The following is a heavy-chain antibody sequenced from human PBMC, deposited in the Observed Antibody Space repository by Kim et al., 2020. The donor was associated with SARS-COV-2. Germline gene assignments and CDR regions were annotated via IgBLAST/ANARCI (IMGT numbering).Heavy chain of an antibody. CDR2: INHSGST. J-gene: IGHJ6*02. D-gene: IGHD3-3*01. Sequence: SETLCLTCAVYGGSFSGYYWSWIRQPPGKGLEWIGEINHSGSTNYNPSLKSRVTISVDTSKNQFSLKLSSVTAADTAVYYCAILPHPVLRSYQYYYYYGMDVWGQGTTVTVSS. V-gene: IGHV4-34*01. CDR1: GGSFSGYY. CDR3: AILPHPVLRSYQYYYYYGMDV.